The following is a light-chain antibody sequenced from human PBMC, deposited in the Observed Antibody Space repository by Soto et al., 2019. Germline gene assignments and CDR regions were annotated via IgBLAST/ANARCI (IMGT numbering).Light chain of an antibody. CDR2: GAS. J-gene: IGKJ2*01. Sequence: DVRMTQSPSSLSASVGDTITITCRASRTINTYLNWFQQKPGEPPRLLIYGASTLHDGVPSRFSGSGSGADFTLTISGLQPEDFAVYYCQQRGDWPLYTFGQGTKLEIK. V-gene: IGKV1-39*01. CDR3: QQRGDWPLYT. CDR1: RTINTY.